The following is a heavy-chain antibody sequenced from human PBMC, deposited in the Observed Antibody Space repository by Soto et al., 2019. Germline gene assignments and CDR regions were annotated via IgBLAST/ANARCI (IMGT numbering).Heavy chain of an antibody. CDR1: GFTLSRNS. V-gene: IGHV3-48*01. CDR2: ISSSSSTI. Sequence: GGSLRLSCAASGFTLSRNSMNWVRQAPGKGLEWVSYISSSSSTIYYADSVKGRFTISRDNAQNSLSLQMNSLRAEDTAVYYCARLVNPDIVVVPAAPPPKGYYYYGMDVWGQGTTVTVSS. J-gene: IGHJ6*02. D-gene: IGHD2-2*01. CDR3: ARLVNPDIVVVPAAPPPKGYYYYGMDV.